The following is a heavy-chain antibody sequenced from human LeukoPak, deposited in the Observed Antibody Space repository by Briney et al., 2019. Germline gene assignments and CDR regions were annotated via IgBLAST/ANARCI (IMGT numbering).Heavy chain of an antibody. V-gene: IGHV4-59*13. CDR2: IYYSGTT. CDR3: SRAPHYFDRSGYPVEWYFDL. CDR1: GASISSYY. J-gene: IGHJ2*01. D-gene: IGHD3-22*01. Sequence: SDTLSLTCTVSGASISSYYWSWLRQPPGKGREGLGYIYYSGTTNLSPSLKSPVTLSVDTSNKQFSLKLGPVDTAGPAFYFCSRAPHYFDRSGYPVEWYFDLWGRGNLVNGSS.